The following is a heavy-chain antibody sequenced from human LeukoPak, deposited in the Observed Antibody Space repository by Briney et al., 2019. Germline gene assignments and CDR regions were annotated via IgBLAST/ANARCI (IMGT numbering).Heavy chain of an antibody. V-gene: IGHV1-2*02. D-gene: IGHD2-2*01. CDR3: ARDSSYCSSTSCSTDAFDI. CDR1: GYTFTGYY. J-gene: IGHJ3*02. Sequence: ASVKVSCKASGYTFTGYYMHRVRQAPGQGLEWMGWINPNSGGTNYAQKFQGRVTMTRDTSISTAYMELSRLRSDDTAVYYCARDSSYCSSTSCSTDAFDIWGQGTMVTVSS. CDR2: INPNSGGT.